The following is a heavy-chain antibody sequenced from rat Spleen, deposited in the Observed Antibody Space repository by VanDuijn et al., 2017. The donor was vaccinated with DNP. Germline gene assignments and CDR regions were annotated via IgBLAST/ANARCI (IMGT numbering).Heavy chain of an antibody. CDR2: INKDSRTI. J-gene: IGHJ2*01. CDR3: ARHGYSSYIFSYFDY. V-gene: IGHV4-2*01. D-gene: IGHD1-2*01. CDR1: GFNFNDHW. Sequence: EVQLVESGGGLVQPGRSLKLSCVASGFNFNDHWMGWVRQAPGKGLEWIAEINKDSRTIKYSPSVKGRFTISRDNAKNTQYLQMDSLRSEDTATYYCARHGYSSYIFSYFDYWGQGVMVTVSS.